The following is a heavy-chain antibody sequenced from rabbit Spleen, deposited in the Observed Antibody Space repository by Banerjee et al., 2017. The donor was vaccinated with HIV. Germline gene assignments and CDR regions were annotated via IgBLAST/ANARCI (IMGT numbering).Heavy chain of an antibody. V-gene: IGHV1S40*01. J-gene: IGHJ6*01. Sequence: QSLEESGGDLVKPGASLTLTCIASGVSFSGNSYMCWVRQAPGKGLEWIACIDTGSSGFTYFASWAKGRFTISKTSSTTVTLQMTSLTAADTATYFCARDTSSSFSSYGMDLWGPGTLVTAS. D-gene: IGHD1-1*01. CDR1: GVSFSGNSY. CDR2: IDTGSSGFT. CDR3: ARDTSSSFSSYGMDL.